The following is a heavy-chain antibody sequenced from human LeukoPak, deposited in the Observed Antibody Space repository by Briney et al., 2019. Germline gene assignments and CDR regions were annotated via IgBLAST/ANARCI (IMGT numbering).Heavy chain of an antibody. CDR2: ISYDGSNK. J-gene: IGHJ4*02. Sequence: GGSLRLSCAASGFTFSSYAMHWVRQAPGKGLEWVAVISYDGSNKYYADSVKGRFTISRDNSKDTLYLQMNSLRAEDTAVYYCARDEGYCSSTSCYPDYWGQGTLVTVSS. CDR1: GFTFSSYA. CDR3: ARDEGYCSSTSCYPDY. D-gene: IGHD2-2*01. V-gene: IGHV3-30*01.